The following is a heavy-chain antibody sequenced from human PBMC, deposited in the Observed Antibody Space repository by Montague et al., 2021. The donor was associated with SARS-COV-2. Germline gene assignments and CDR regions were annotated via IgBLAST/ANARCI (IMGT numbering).Heavy chain of an antibody. D-gene: IGHD3-16*01. J-gene: IGHJ6*02. CDR3: ARYYERSWDV. CDR1: GVAISYGD. Sequence: SETLSLTCTVSGVAISYGDWSWIRQPPGKGLEWIVTIFENGDTDXNPSLKSRVTVSEDTSQNQFSLRLSSVAAADTALYYCARYYERSWDVWGQGTTVTVSS. V-gene: IGHV4-4*09. CDR2: IFENGDT.